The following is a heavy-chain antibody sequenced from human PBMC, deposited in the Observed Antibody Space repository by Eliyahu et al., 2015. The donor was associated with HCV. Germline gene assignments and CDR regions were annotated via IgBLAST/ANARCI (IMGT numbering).Heavy chain of an antibody. CDR2: INPSGGST. Sequence: QVQLVQSGAEVKKPGASVKVSCKASGYTFTSYYMHWVRQAPGQGLEWMGIINPSGGSTSYAQKFQGRVTMTRDTSTSTVYMELSSLRSEDTAVYYCARSQMRKERRVGSSDRTTGLEFYDYWGQGTLVTVSS. D-gene: IGHD1-26*01. CDR1: GYTFTSYY. J-gene: IGHJ4*02. V-gene: IGHV1-46*01. CDR3: ARSQMRKERRVGSSDRTTGLEFYDY.